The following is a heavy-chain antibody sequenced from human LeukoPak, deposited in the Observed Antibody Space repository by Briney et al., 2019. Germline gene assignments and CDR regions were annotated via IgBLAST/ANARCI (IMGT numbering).Heavy chain of an antibody. Sequence: GGSLRLSCAASGFTFSSYSMNWVRQAPGKGLEWVSSISSSSYIYYADSVKGQFTISRDNAKNSLYLQMNSLRAEDTAVYYCARAPGVYDAFDIWGQGTMVTVSS. CDR1: GFTFSSYS. CDR2: ISSSSYI. D-gene: IGHD6-13*01. V-gene: IGHV3-21*01. CDR3: ARAPGVYDAFDI. J-gene: IGHJ3*02.